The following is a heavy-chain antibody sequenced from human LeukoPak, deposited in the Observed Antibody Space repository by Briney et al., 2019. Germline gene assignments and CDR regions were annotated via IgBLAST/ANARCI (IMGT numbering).Heavy chain of an antibody. CDR1: GFTFSSYW. D-gene: IGHD3-3*01. V-gene: IGHV3-74*01. CDR2: INSDGSST. CDR3: ARGPPYDFWSGYRDFDY. J-gene: IGHJ4*02. Sequence: GGSLRLSCAASGFTFSSYWMHWVRQAPGKGLVWVSRINSDGSSTSYADSVKGRFTISRDNAKNTLYLQMNSLRAEDTAVYYCARGPPYDFWSGYRDFDYWGQGTLVTVPS.